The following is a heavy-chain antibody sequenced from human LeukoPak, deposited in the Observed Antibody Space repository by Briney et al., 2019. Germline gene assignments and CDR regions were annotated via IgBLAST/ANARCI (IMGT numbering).Heavy chain of an antibody. CDR2: IYYSGST. CDR3: ARKLEYYYDSSGYSGDAFDI. D-gene: IGHD3-22*01. Sequence: SETLPLTCTVSGGSISSGGYYWSWIRQHPGKGLEWIGYIYYSGSTYYNPSLKSRVTISVDTSKNQFSLKLSSVTAADTAVYYCARKLEYYYDSSGYSGDAFDIWGQGTMVTVSS. CDR1: GGSISSGGYY. V-gene: IGHV4-31*03. J-gene: IGHJ3*02.